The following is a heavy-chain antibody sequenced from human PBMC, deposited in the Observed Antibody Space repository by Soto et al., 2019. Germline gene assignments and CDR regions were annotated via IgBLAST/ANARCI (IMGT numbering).Heavy chain of an antibody. CDR3: ARGDWIQLRKYYFDY. V-gene: IGHV3-33*01. J-gene: IGHJ4*02. Sequence: GGSLRLSCAASGFTFSSYGMHWVRQAPGKGLEWVAVIWYDGSNKYYADSVKGRFTISRDNSKNTLYLQMNSLRAEDTAVYYCARGDWIQLRKYYFDYWGQGTLVTVSS. D-gene: IGHD5-18*01. CDR1: GFTFSSYG. CDR2: IWYDGSNK.